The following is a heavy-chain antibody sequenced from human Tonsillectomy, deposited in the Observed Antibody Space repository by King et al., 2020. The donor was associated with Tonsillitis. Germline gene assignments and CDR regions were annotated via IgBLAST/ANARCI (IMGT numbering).Heavy chain of an antibody. CDR1: GFTFSTYG. CDR2: ISNDASNK. D-gene: IGHD3-22*01. J-gene: IGHJ6*02. V-gene: IGHV3-30*18. Sequence: VQLVESGGGVVQPGRSLRLSCAASGFTFSTYGMHWVRQAPGKGLEWVAVISNDASNKYSAGSVKGRFTISRDNSNNTLYLQMNSLRAEDTAVYYCAKGPLDLPAPLGYYYYGMDVWGQGTTVTVPS. CDR3: AKGPLDLPAPLGYYYYGMDV.